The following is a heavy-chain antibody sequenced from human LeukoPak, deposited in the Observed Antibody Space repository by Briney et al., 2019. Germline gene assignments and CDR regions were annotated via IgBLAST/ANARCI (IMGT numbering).Heavy chain of an antibody. CDR2: ISSSGSTI. CDR1: GFTFSSYE. J-gene: IGHJ4*02. Sequence: HPGGSLRLSCAASGFTFSSYEMNWVRQAPGKGLEWVSYISSSGSTIYYADSVKGRFTISRDNAKNSLYLQMNSLRAEDTAVYYCARGYDSSGYNPRWGQGTLVTVSS. CDR3: ARGYDSSGYNPR. V-gene: IGHV3-48*03. D-gene: IGHD3-22*01.